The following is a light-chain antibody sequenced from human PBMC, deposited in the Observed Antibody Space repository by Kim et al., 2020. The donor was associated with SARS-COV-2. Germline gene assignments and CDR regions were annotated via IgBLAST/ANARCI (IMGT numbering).Light chain of an antibody. CDR2: DAS. Sequence: DIQLTQSPSSLSASVGDRVNITCRASQSILSHLNWYQQKSGKAPNLLIFDASNLKSGVPSRFSGSGSGTDFTLTISNPQPEDCATYYCQQFYSVPYTFGQGTNLEI. V-gene: IGKV1-39*01. CDR3: QQFYSVPYT. CDR1: QSILSH. J-gene: IGKJ2*01.